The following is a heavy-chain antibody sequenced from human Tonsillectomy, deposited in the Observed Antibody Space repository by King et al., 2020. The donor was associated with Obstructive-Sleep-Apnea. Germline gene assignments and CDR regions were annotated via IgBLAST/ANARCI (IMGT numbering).Heavy chain of an antibody. CDR2: INPNGGAT. Sequence: QLVQSGAELKNPGASVRVSCTASGYTFTGYYIHWVRQAPGQGLEWMGRINPNGGATNYAQKSQGRVTITRDTSISTAYLELNRLTTDATAIYYCARGAVATATYCFDYWGQGTLVTVSS. J-gene: IGHJ4*02. V-gene: IGHV1-2*06. CDR3: ARGAVATATYCFDY. D-gene: IGHD4-17*01. CDR1: GYTFTGYY.